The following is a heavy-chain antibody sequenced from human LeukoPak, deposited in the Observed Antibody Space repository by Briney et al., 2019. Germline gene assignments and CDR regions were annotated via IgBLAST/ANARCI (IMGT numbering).Heavy chain of an antibody. CDR2: IKQEESEK. CDR1: GFTFSSYS. CDR3: SRHGPAYYYYYMGV. Sequence: PGGSLRLSCPVSGFTFSSYSMNWVRQAPGKGLEWVANIKQEESEKYYVHSVKGRFTISKDNPKNALYMQVNSLKAEHTTVYFCSRHGPAYYYYYMGVWGKGNTVTVSS. J-gene: IGHJ6*03. V-gene: IGHV3-7*03.